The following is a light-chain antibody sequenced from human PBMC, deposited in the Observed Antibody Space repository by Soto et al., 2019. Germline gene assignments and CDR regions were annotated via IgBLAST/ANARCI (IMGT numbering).Light chain of an antibody. CDR3: QQYNSYPGT. V-gene: IGKV1-5*03. CDR2: KTS. Sequence: DIQMTHSPSTLSASVGDRVTITCRASQSISSWLAWYQQKPGKAPKFLIYKTSILEEGVPSRFSGSGSGREFTLTISSLQPDDFATYYCQQYNSYPGTFGHGTKVDIK. CDR1: QSISSW. J-gene: IGKJ1*01.